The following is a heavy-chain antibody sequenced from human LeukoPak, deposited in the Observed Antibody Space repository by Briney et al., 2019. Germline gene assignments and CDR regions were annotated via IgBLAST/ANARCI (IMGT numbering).Heavy chain of an antibody. CDR1: GFTFSSHG. CDR2: INWTGGTT. CDR3: ARTSFTTLDY. J-gene: IGHJ4*02. Sequence: GGSLRLSCAASGFTFSSHGMSWVRQAPGKGLEWISGINWTGGTTGYADSVKGRFTISRDNAKSSLYLQMNSLRAEDTALYYCARTSFTTLDYWGQGTLVTVSS. V-gene: IGHV3-20*04. D-gene: IGHD3-22*01.